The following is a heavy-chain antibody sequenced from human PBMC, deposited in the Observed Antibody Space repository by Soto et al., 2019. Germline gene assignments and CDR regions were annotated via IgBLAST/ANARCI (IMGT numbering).Heavy chain of an antibody. D-gene: IGHD3-10*01. Sequence: EVQLLESGGGLVQPGGSLRLSCAASGFTFNNYAMTWFRQAPGKCLEWVSAISGGGDTTSYADSVKGRFTVSRDGSKNALYLHMGGMRAEDTAIYYSVKGRGGSGSLTPRVDCWGQATLVTVSS. CDR3: VKGRGGSGSLTPRVDC. J-gene: IGHJ4*02. CDR2: ISGGGDTT. CDR1: GFTFNNYA. V-gene: IGHV3-23*01.